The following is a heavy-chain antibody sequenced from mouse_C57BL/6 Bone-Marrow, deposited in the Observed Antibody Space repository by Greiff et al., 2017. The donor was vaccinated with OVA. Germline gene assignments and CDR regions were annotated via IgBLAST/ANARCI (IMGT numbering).Heavy chain of an antibody. J-gene: IGHJ2*01. CDR1: GYTFTSYG. V-gene: IGHV1-81*01. Sequence: VQLQQSGAELARPGASVKLSCKASGYTFTSYGISWVKQRTGQGLEWIGEIYPRSGNTYYNEKFKGKATLTEDKSSSTAYMELRSLTSEDSAVYFCARGVVRYYLDYWGQGTTLTVSS. CDR3: ARGVVRYYLDY. CDR2: IYPRSGNT. D-gene: IGHD1-1*01.